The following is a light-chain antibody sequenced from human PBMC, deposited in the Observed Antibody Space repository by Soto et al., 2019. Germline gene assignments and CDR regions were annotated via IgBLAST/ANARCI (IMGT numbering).Light chain of an antibody. CDR3: MKDLQTNKT. CDR2: LAS. J-gene: IGKJ5*01. Sequence: ILMTQSPLSLPVTPGQPASISCRSSQSLLYSDGDNYLDWYLQRPGQSPQLLIYLASNRASGVHDTFSGSRPRKDFTLRIRRVAAPDVGLSHCMKDLQTNKTFGQGKSMAIK. CDR1: QSLLYSDGDNY. V-gene: IGKV2-28*01.